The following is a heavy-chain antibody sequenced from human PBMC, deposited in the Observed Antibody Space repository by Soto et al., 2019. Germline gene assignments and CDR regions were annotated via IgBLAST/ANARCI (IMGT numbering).Heavy chain of an antibody. CDR1: GFSLTTSGVA. Sequence: QITLKESGPTLVKPTQTLALTCTFSGFSLTTSGVAVGWIRQPPGKALEWLALIYWDDDQRYSPSLRSRLTITKDTSKNQVVLTMTNMDPVDTATYYCARSRYTFWSPYGGHNWFDPWGQGTLVTVSS. CDR2: IYWDDDQ. D-gene: IGHD3-3*01. J-gene: IGHJ5*02. CDR3: ARSRYTFWSPYGGHNWFDP. V-gene: IGHV2-5*02.